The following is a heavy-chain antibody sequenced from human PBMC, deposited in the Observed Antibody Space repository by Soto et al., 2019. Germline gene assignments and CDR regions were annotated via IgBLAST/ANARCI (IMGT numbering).Heavy chain of an antibody. CDR2: IVVGSGNT. V-gene: IGHV1-58*02. Sequence: ASVKVSCKASGFTFTSSAMQWVRQARGQRLEWIGWIVVGSGNTNYAQKFQERVTITRDMSTSTAYMEMSSLRSEDTAVYYCAADIGVVPVGGYYYGMDVWGQGTTVTVSS. CDR1: GFTFTSSA. CDR3: AADIGVVPVGGYYYGMDV. J-gene: IGHJ6*02. D-gene: IGHD2-2*01.